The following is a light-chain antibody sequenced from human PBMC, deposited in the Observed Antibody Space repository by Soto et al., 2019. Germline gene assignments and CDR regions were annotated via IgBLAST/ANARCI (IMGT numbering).Light chain of an antibody. Sequence: DIQMTQSPSTLSASVGDRVTITCRASQSISSWLAWYQQKPGKAPKLLIYDASSLESGAPSRISGSGAGTEFTLTISSLQPHVFATYYCQPYNSYRTFGQGTKVEIK. CDR2: DAS. V-gene: IGKV1-5*01. CDR3: QPYNSYRT. CDR1: QSISSW. J-gene: IGKJ1*01.